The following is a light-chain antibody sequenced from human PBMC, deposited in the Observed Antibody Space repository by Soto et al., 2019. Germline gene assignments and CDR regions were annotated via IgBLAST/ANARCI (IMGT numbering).Light chain of an antibody. CDR3: LLWYGGAYF. CDR1: TRAVTGGFY. CDR2: SIN. Sequence: QAVVPQGPLLPVFPGGTVTLTCAPSTRAVTGGFYPSWLRHNPGHPPIALLYSINQKHSWNPALLPVSLLGVKAALTLSGFQPQDEAEYNCLLWYGGAYFFGTGPKVTVL. J-gene: IGLJ1*01. V-gene: IGLV7-43*01.